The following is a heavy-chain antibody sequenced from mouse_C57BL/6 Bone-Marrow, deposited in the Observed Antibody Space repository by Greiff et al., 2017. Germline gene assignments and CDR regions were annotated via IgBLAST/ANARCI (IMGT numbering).Heavy chain of an antibody. V-gene: IGHV1-81*01. J-gene: IGHJ2*01. CDR1: GYTFTSYG. CDR3: ARWYYYGSSYGY. Sequence: QVQLKESGAELARPGASVKLSCKASGYTFTSYGISWVKQSTGQGLEWIGEIYPRSGNTYYNEKFKGKATLTADKSSSTAYMVLRSLTSEDSAVYFCARWYYYGSSYGYWGQGTTLTVSS. D-gene: IGHD1-1*01. CDR2: IYPRSGNT.